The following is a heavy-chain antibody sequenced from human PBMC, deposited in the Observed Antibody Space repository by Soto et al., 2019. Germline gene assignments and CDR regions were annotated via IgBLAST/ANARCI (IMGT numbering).Heavy chain of an antibody. V-gene: IGHV4-39*01. J-gene: IGHJ4*02. CDR1: GGSISSSSYY. Sequence: SETLSPTCTVTGGSISSSSYYWGWSRKPPGKGLEWIGSFYYSGSTYYYTSLKSRVTISGDTSENQISLKLSSVTAADTAVYYCARQVVDGTVTGSGSSDYWGQGTLVTVS. CDR3: ARQVVDGTVTGSGSSDY. CDR2: FYYSGST. D-gene: IGHD3-10*01.